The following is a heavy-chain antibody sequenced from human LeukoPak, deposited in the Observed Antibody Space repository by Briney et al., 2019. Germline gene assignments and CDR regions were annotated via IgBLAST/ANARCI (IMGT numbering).Heavy chain of an antibody. CDR2: IIPIFGTA. CDR1: GGTFSSYA. J-gene: IGHJ4*02. CDR3: ARGNRKYSGYANY. D-gene: IGHD5-12*01. Sequence: ASVKVSCKASGGTFSSYAISWVRQAPGQGLEWMGGIIPIFGTANYAQKFQGRVTITADKSTSTAYMELSSLRSEDTAVYYCARGNRKYSGYANYWGQGTLVTVSS. V-gene: IGHV1-69*06.